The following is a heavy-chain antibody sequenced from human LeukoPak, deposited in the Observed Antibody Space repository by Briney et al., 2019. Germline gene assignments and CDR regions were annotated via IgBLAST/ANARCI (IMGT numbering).Heavy chain of an antibody. D-gene: IGHD6-13*01. J-gene: IGHJ3*02. CDR1: GGSLSSDSYY. Sequence: PSETLSLTCTVSGGSLSSDSYYWTWFRKPAGKGLEWIGLIYTFGNTNYNPSLKSRVTISVDTSKNQFSLKLSSVTGADTAVYYWARRLSSSWNDAFDIWGQGTMVTVSS. V-gene: IGHV4-61*02. CDR2: IYTFGNT. CDR3: ARRLSSSWNDAFDI.